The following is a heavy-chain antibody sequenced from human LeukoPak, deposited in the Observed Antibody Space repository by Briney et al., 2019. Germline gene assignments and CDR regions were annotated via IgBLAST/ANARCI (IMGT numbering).Heavy chain of an antibody. CDR2: IYYSGSGST. J-gene: IGHJ6*02. CDR3: VRYSSSLPLTYYYGMDA. Sequence: SETLSLTCTVSGGSIRNYYWSWIRQPPGKGLEWIGYIYYSGSGSTSYNPSFQSRVTIPVDAPKKQFSLKVSSVTAADTAVYYCVRYSSSLPLTYYYGMDAWGQGTTVTVSS. CDR1: GGSIRNYY. V-gene: IGHV4-59*01. D-gene: IGHD6-19*01.